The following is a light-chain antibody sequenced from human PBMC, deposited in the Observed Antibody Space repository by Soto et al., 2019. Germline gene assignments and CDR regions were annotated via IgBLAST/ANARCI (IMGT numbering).Light chain of an antibody. V-gene: IGKV3-20*01. Sequence: EIVLTQSPGTLSVSPGERATLSCRASQSISSNYLAWYHQKPGQAPSLLIYGASSRATGIPDRFSGRGSGPDFTLTISRLEPEYSAIYYCQQYVSWTFGQGTKVEIK. J-gene: IGKJ1*01. CDR2: GAS. CDR3: QQYVSWT. CDR1: QSISSNY.